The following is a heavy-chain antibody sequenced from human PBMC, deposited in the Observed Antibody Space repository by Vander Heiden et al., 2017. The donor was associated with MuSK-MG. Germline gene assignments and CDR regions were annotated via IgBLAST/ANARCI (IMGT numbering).Heavy chain of an antibody. CDR3: ARGRSSSIPDAFDI. V-gene: IGHV5-51*03. CDR1: GYSFTSYW. Sequence: VHLVQSGAEVNTPGASLRISCKGSGYSFTSYWIGWVRQMPGKGLEWMVSIYPGDSDTRYSPSFQGQVTISADKSISTADLQWSSLKASDTAMYYCARGRSSSIPDAFDIWGQGTMVTVSS. CDR2: IYPGDSDT. D-gene: IGHD2-2*01. J-gene: IGHJ3*02.